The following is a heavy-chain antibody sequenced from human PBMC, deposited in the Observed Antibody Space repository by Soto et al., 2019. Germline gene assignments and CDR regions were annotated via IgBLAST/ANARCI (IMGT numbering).Heavy chain of an antibody. J-gene: IGHJ6*03. D-gene: IGHD3-10*01. CDR2: ISFEGSDK. CDR1: GFTFSSDG. CDR3: AKVASGSRYMDV. V-gene: IGHV3-30*18. Sequence: QVQLVESGGGVVQPGRSLRLSCEASGFTFSSDGMHWVRQAPGKGLEWVALISFEGSDKYYADSVKGRFTISRDNSKNTMYRQMNSLRAEDTAVYYCAKVASGSRYMDVWGKGTTVTVSS.